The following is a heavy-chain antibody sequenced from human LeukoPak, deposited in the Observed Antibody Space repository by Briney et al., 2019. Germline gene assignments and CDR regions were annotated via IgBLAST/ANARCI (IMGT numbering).Heavy chain of an antibody. V-gene: IGHV3-23*01. Sequence: GGSLRLSCAASGFTFSSYAMSWVRQAPGEGLEWVSGISGSGGSTYYADSVKGRFTISRDNSKNTLYLQMDSLRAEDTAVYYCAKGLGRATVTPLGYWGQGTLVTVSS. D-gene: IGHD4-11*01. CDR2: ISGSGGST. J-gene: IGHJ4*02. CDR3: AKGLGRATVTPLGY. CDR1: GFTFSSYA.